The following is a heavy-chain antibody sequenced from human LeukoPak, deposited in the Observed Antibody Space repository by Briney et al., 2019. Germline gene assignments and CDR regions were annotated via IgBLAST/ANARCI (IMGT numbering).Heavy chain of an antibody. Sequence: SETLSLTCAVYGGSFSGYYWGWIRQPPGKGLEWIGSIYYSGSTYYNPSLKSRVTISVDTSKNQFSLKLSSVTAADTAVYYCARDFSANYGDYEPDAFDIWGQGTMVTVSS. CDR1: GGSFSGYY. CDR3: ARDFSANYGDYEPDAFDI. J-gene: IGHJ3*02. V-gene: IGHV4-34*01. D-gene: IGHD4-17*01. CDR2: IYYSGST.